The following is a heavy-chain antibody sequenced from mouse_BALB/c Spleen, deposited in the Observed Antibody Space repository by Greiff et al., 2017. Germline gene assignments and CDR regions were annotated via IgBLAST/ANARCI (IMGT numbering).Heavy chain of an antibody. Sequence: QVQLQQSGAELAKPGASVKMSCKASGYTFTSYWMHWVKQRPGQGLDWIGYINPSTGYTEYTQKFKDKATFTADKSSSPAYLQLSSLTSEDSAVYYYARFYDGLPGGHWGQGTTLTVSS. J-gene: IGHJ2*01. V-gene: IGHV1-7*01. CDR1: GYTFTSYW. CDR2: INPSTGYT. D-gene: IGHD2-3*01. CDR3: ARFYDGLPGGH.